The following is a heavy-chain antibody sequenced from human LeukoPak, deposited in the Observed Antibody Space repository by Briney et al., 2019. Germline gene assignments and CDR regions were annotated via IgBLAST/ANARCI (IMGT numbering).Heavy chain of an antibody. Sequence: PGGSLRLSCAASGFTFSNYWMSWVRQAPGKGLEWVANTKQDGSEKYYVDSVKGRFTISKDNAKNSLYLQMNSLRAEDTAVYYCARPGRDGYNYDAFDIWGQGTMVTVSS. CDR1: GFTFSNYW. V-gene: IGHV3-7*01. CDR2: TKQDGSEK. CDR3: ARPGRDGYNYDAFDI. J-gene: IGHJ3*02. D-gene: IGHD5-24*01.